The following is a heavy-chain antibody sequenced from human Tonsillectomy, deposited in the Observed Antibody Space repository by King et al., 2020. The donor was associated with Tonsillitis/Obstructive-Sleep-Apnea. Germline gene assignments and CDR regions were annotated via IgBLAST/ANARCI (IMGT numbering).Heavy chain of an antibody. J-gene: IGHJ4*02. V-gene: IGHV4-59*01. D-gene: IGHD6-13*01. CDR2: IYYSGSP. Sequence: QLQESGPGLVKPSETLSLTCTVSGGSISSYYWSWIRQPPGKGLEWIGYIYYSGSPTYNPSLEGRVTKSVDTSKNQFSLRLSPVTAAETAVYYCARLSSSWYYFDFWGQGTLVTVSS. CDR3: ARLSSSWYYFDF. CDR1: GGSISSYY.